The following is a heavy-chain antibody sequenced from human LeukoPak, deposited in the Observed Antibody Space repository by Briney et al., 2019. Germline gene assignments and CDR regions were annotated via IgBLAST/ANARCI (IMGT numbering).Heavy chain of an antibody. J-gene: IGHJ4*02. V-gene: IGHV4-59*08. D-gene: IGHD1-1*01. CDR1: GGSISSYD. CDR3: ATWRTAKTGFDY. Sequence: SETLSLTCTVSGGSISSYDWSWIRQPPGKGLEWVGYIYYGGSTNYNPSLKSRVTISVDTSKNQFSLRLSSVTAADTAVYYCATWRTAKTGFDYWGQGTLVTVSS. CDR2: IYYGGST.